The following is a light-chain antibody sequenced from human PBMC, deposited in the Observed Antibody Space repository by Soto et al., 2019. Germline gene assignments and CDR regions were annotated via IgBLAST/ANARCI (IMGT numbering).Light chain of an antibody. CDR3: MQSVDLYT. CDR1: QSLLHSDGKTY. V-gene: IGKV2D-29*02. J-gene: IGKJ2*01. CDR2: EVS. Sequence: DIVMTQTPLSLSITPGQPASISCKSSQSLLHSDGKTYLYWYLQKPGQSPQLLIYEVSNRISGVPRRFSGSGSGTDFTLYIRRVEAEDVGVYYCMQSVDLYTFGQGTKLEIK.